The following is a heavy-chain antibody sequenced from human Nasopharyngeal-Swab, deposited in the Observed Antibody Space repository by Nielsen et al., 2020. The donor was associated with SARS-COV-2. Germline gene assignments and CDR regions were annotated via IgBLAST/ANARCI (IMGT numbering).Heavy chain of an antibody. Sequence: SETLSLTCIVSGGSISISSYYWGWIRQPPGKGLEWIGNIFYSGSTYYNPSLKSRVTISVDTSKNQFSLKLTSVTAADAAVYYCVRRGGASYDILTGYYPYYFDYWGQGTLVTVSS. V-gene: IGHV4-39*01. D-gene: IGHD3-9*01. CDR3: VRRGGASYDILTGYYPYYFDY. CDR2: IFYSGST. CDR1: GGSISISSYY. J-gene: IGHJ4*02.